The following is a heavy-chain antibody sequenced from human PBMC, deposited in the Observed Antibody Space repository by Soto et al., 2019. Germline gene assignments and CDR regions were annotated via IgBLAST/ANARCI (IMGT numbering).Heavy chain of an antibody. CDR1: GGSISSGDYY. D-gene: IGHD1-26*01. Sequence: PSETLSLTCTVSGGSISSGDYYWSWIRQPPGKGLEWIGYIYYSGSTYYNPSLKSRVTISVDTSKNQFSLKLSSVTAADTAVYYCARAPWEGLRYYGMDVWGQGTTVTVSS. J-gene: IGHJ6*02. CDR3: ARAPWEGLRYYGMDV. V-gene: IGHV4-30-4*01. CDR2: IYYSGST.